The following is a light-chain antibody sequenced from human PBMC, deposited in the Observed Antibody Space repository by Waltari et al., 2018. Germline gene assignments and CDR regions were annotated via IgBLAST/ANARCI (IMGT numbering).Light chain of an antibody. Sequence: IQLTQSPSSLSASVGDRVTITCRASQGISSYLAWYQQKPGKAPKLLIYAASTVQSGVPSRFSGSGSGTDFTLTISSLPPEDFATYYCQQLNSYPRGLFTFGPGTKVDIK. CDR1: QGISSY. CDR2: AAS. V-gene: IGKV1-9*01. J-gene: IGKJ3*01. CDR3: QQLNSYPRGLFT.